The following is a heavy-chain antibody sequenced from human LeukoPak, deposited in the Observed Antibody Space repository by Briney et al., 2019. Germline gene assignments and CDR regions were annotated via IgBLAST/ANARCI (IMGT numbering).Heavy chain of an antibody. V-gene: IGHV4-59*01. CDR1: GGSFSGYY. D-gene: IGHD3-16*01. Sequence: SETLSLTCAVYGGSFSGYYWSWIRQPPGKGLEWIGYIYYSGSTNYNPSLKSRVTISVDTSKNQFSLKLSSVTAADTAVYYCARGPPWGNAFDIWGQGTMVTVSS. CDR3: ARGPPWGNAFDI. CDR2: IYYSGST. J-gene: IGHJ3*02.